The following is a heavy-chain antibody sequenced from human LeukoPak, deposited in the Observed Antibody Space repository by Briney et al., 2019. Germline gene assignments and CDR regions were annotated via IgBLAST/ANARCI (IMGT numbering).Heavy chain of an antibody. V-gene: IGHV3-53*01. Sequence: PGGSLRLSCAASGFTVSSNYMNWVRQAPGKGLEWVSVIYSGGSTYYADSVKGRFTISRDNSKNTLFLQMNSLRAEDTAVYYCAKAGSYDFWSGYYDAFDIWGQGTMVTVSS. CDR1: GFTVSSNY. J-gene: IGHJ3*02. CDR3: AKAGSYDFWSGYYDAFDI. D-gene: IGHD3-3*01. CDR2: IYSGGST.